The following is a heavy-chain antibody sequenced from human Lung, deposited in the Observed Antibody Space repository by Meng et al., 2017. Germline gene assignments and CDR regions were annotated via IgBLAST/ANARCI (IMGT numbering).Heavy chain of an antibody. D-gene: IGHD3-22*01. Sequence: QVQLQDWGPGLGRPSRTRSLTCGVSGGPISSDGYYWTWIRHPAGKGLEWIGRIYSRGSTNYNPFLKSRVTISLDASKNQFSLELSSVTATDPAVYYCARDLSDSTGYYPFQHWGQGTLVTVSS. CDR2: IYSRGST. V-gene: IGHV4-61*02. CDR1: GGPISSDGYY. J-gene: IGHJ1*01. CDR3: ARDLSDSTGYYPFQH.